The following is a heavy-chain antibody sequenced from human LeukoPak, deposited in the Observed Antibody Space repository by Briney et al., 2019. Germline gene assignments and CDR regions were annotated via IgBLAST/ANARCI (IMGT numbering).Heavy chain of an antibody. J-gene: IGHJ3*02. Sequence: PGGALRLSCAPSGFTLSRYRMHWVRPTPRRRRGWGSHINIVGSRTNYADSVKGRFTISRENAKNTLYLQMDSLRAEDTAVYYCARPYGPGAFEIWGXGTMVTVSS. CDR3: ARPYGPGAFEI. CDR1: GFTLSRYR. D-gene: IGHD4-17*01. CDR2: INIVGSRT. V-gene: IGHV3-74*01.